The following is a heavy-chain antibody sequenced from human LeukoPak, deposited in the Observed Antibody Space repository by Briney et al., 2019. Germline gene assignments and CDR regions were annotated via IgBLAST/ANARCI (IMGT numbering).Heavy chain of an antibody. CDR2: ITHSGST. V-gene: IGHV4-34*01. Sequence: SETLSLTCAVYGGSFSGYYWSWIRQPPGKGLEWIGEITHSGSTTYNPSLKSRFTISVDTSKNQFSLKLSSVTAADTAVYFCARLRAHAYNYGFDYWGQGALVTVSS. J-gene: IGHJ4*02. CDR1: GGSFSGYY. CDR3: ARLRAHAYNYGFDY. D-gene: IGHD5-24*01.